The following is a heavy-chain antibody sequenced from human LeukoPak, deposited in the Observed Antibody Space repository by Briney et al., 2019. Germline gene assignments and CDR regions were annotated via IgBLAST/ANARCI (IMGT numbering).Heavy chain of an antibody. Sequence: SETLSLTCAVYGESFSGYYWTWIRQPPGKGLEWIGDVNHSGSTNYNPSLKSRVTISVDTSKNQFSLKLSSVTAADTAVYYCARLLYYYDNNGSPWGQGTPVTVSS. CDR2: VNHSGST. V-gene: IGHV4-34*01. D-gene: IGHD3-22*01. J-gene: IGHJ5*02. CDR1: GESFSGYY. CDR3: ARLLYYYDNNGSP.